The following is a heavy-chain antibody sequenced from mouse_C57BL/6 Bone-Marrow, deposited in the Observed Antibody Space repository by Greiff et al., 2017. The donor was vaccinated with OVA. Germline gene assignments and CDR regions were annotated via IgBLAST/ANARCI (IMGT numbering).Heavy chain of an antibody. J-gene: IGHJ2*01. CDR2: ISYDGSN. CDR1: GYSITSGYY. D-gene: IGHD1-1*01. CDR3: ARGDTTVGY. V-gene: IGHV3-6*01. Sequence: EVQLVESGPGLVKPSQSLSLTCSVTGYSITSGYYWNWIRQFPGNKLEWKGYISYDGSNNYNPSLKNRISITRDTAKNQFFLKLNSVTTEDTATYYCARGDTTVGYWGQGTTLTVSS.